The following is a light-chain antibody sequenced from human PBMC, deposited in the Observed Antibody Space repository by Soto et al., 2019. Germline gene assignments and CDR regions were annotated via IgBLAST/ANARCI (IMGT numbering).Light chain of an antibody. J-gene: IGKJ4*01. CDR3: QQYNNWLFT. CDR2: GAS. Sequence: EIVMTQSPATLSVSPGERVTLSCRASQSVSGNLAWYQQKPCQAPSLLIYGASTRATGIPARFSGSGSGTEFTLTISSLQSEDFAVYYCQQYNNWLFTFGGGTRVEIK. CDR1: QSVSGN. V-gene: IGKV3-15*01.